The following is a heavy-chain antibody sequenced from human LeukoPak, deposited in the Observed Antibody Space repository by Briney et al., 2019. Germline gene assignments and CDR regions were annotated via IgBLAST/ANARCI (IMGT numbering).Heavy chain of an antibody. CDR2: INHSGST. V-gene: IGHV4-34*01. Sequence: PSETLSLTCAVYGGSFSDYYWNWIRQPPGKGLEWIGEINHSGSTNYNPSLKSRVTISVDTSKNQFSLKLSSVTAADTAVYYCARRATHRPFDPWGQGTLVTVSS. CDR3: ARRATHRPFDP. CDR1: GGSFSDYY. J-gene: IGHJ5*02. D-gene: IGHD1-14*01.